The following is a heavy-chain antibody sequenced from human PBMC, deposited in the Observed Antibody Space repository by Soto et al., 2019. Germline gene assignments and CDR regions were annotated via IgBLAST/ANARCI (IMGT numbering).Heavy chain of an antibody. CDR3: ARHFEYSSSGPWFDP. V-gene: IGHV4-59*08. D-gene: IGHD6-6*01. Sequence: SETLSLTCTVSGGSISSYYWSWIRQPPGKGLELIGYIYYSGSTNYNPSLKSRVTISVDTSKNQFSLKLSSVTAADTAVYYCARHFEYSSSGPWFDPWGQGTLVTVSS. J-gene: IGHJ5*02. CDR2: IYYSGST. CDR1: GGSISSYY.